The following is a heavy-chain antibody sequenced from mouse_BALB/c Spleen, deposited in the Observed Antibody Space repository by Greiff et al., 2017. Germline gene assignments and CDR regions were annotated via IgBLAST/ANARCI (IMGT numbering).Heavy chain of an antibody. CDR3: ARVATNAMDY. CDR1: GYTFTSYN. J-gene: IGHJ4*01. Sequence: QVQLKQPGAELVKPGASVKMSCKASGYTFTSYNMHWVKQTPGQGLEWIGAIYPGNGDTSYNQKFKGKATLTADKSSSTAYMQLSSLTSEDSAVYYCARVATNAMDYWGQGTSVTVSS. V-gene: IGHV1-12*01. CDR2: IYPGNGDT. D-gene: IGHD1-1*01.